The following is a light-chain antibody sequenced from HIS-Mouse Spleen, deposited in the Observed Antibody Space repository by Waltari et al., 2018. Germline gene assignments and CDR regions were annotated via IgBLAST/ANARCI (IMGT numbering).Light chain of an antibody. CDR2: DVS. Sequence: QSALPQPRSVSGSPGQSVTISCTGTSSDVGGYNSVSCYQQHPGKAPKLMNYDVSKRPSGVPDRFSGSKSGNTASLTSSGLQAEDEADYYCCSYAGSYTGVFGTGTKVTVL. CDR3: CSYAGSYTGV. J-gene: IGLJ1*01. CDR1: SSDVGGYNS. V-gene: IGLV2-11*01.